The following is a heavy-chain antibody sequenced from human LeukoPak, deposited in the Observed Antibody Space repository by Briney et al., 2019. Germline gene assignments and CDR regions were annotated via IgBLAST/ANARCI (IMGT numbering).Heavy chain of an antibody. J-gene: IGHJ4*02. CDR2: IYYSGST. CDR1: GGSISSGDYY. Sequence: SETLSLTCTVSGGSISSGDYYWSWIRQPPGKGLGWIGYIYYSGSTYYNPSLKSRVTISVDTSKNQFSLKLSSVTAADTAVYYCASETWIQLLYWGQGTLVTVSS. CDR3: ASETWIQLLY. V-gene: IGHV4-30-4*01. D-gene: IGHD5-18*01.